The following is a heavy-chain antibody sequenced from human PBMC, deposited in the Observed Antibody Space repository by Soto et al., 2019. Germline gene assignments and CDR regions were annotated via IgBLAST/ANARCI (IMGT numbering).Heavy chain of an antibody. Sequence: QVQLVESGGGVIQPGRSLRLSCAASGFTFSDYVMYWVRQAPGKGPEWVAFIWHDGTNRYYTDSVQGRFTVSRDNSSNTLSLQMNTLRAEDTAVYYCARPYYDSSGFYSYYFDYWGQGTLVTVSS. CDR3: ARPYYDSSGFYSYYFDY. CDR2: IWHDGTNR. V-gene: IGHV3-33*01. CDR1: GFTFSDYV. J-gene: IGHJ4*02. D-gene: IGHD3-22*01.